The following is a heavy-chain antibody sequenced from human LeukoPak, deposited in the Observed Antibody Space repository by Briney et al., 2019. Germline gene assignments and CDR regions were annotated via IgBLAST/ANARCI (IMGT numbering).Heavy chain of an antibody. CDR3: ARGDHGDHYFDY. CDR2: IIPIFGTA. J-gene: IGHJ4*02. V-gene: IGHV1-69*05. CDR1: GGTFSSYA. D-gene: IGHD4-17*01. Sequence: SVKVSCKASGGTFSSYAISWVRQAPGQGLEWMGGIIPIFGTANYAQKFQGRVTITTDESTSTAYMELSSLRSEDTAVYYCARGDHGDHYFDYWGQGTLVTVSS.